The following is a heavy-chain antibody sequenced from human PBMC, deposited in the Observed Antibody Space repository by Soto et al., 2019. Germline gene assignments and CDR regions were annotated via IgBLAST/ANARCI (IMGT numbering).Heavy chain of an antibody. CDR1: GFTVSSNY. D-gene: IGHD3-9*01. J-gene: IGHJ6*03. CDR3: ARDVSISSYMDV. CDR2: IYSGGST. V-gene: IGHV3-66*01. Sequence: EVQLVESGGGLVQPGGSLRLSCAASGFTVSSNYMSWVRQAPGKGLEWVSVIYSGGSTYYADAVKGRFTISRDKSKNTLYIQMNSLRAEDTAVYYCARDVSISSYMDVWGKGTTVTVSS.